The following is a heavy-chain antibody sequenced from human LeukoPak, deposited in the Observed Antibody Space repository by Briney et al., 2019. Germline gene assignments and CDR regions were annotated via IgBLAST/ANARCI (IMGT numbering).Heavy chain of an antibody. Sequence: SETLSLTCAVSGGSISSSNWWSWVRQPPGKGLEWIGEIYHSGSTNYNPSLKIRLTISVDTSKNQFSLKLSSVTAADTAVYYCARGGYSSGYFGYWGQGTLVTVSS. V-gene: IGHV4-4*02. CDR2: IYHSGST. CDR1: GGSISSSNW. CDR3: ARGGYSSGYFGY. D-gene: IGHD3-22*01. J-gene: IGHJ4*02.